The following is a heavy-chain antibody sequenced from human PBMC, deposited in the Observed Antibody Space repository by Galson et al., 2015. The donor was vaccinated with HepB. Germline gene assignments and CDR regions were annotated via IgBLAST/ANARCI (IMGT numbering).Heavy chain of an antibody. V-gene: IGHV3-23*01. D-gene: IGHD6-19*01. CDR3: AKVFPEKTDGWYRQALYYFDS. J-gene: IGHJ4*02. CDR1: GFTFSYYA. CDR2: ITPSGDNT. Sequence: SLRLSCAASGFTFSYYAMSWVRQAPGKGLEWISAITPSGDNTYSADSMKGRFTISRDNSRNTLFLQMNSLRAGVTAIYFCAKVFPEKTDGWYRQALYYFDSWGQGTRVTVSS.